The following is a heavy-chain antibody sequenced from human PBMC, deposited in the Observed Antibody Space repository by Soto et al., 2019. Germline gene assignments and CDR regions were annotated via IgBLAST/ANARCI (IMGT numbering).Heavy chain of an antibody. D-gene: IGHD5-12*01. CDR2: IYYSGST. CDR3: AREGDNSGYDQLDY. CDR1: GGSISSSSYY. Sequence: PSETLSLTCTVSGGSISSSSYYWGWIRQPPGKGLEWIGRIYYSGSTYYNPSLKSRVTISVDTSKNQFSLKLSSVTAADTAVYYCAREGDNSGYDQLDYWGQGTLVTVSS. V-gene: IGHV4-39*02. J-gene: IGHJ4*02.